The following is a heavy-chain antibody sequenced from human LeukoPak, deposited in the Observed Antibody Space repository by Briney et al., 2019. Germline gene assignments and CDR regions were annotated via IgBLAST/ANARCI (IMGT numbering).Heavy chain of an antibody. CDR2: IYYSGST. CDR3: ARDNSWYGEYWFDP. V-gene: IGHV4-59*01. J-gene: IGHJ5*02. Sequence: PSETLSLTCTVSGGSISSYYWSWIQQPPGKGLEWIGYIYYSGSTNYNPSLKSRVTISVDTSKNQFSLKLSSVTAADTAVYYCARDNSWYGEYWFDPWGQGTLITVSS. CDR1: GGSISSYY. D-gene: IGHD3-10*01.